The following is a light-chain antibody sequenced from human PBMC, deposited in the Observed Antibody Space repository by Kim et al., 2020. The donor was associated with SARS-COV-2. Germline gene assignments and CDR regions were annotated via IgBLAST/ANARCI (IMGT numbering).Light chain of an antibody. CDR1: QSVSTSY. J-gene: IGKJ2*01. CDR2: GAS. CDR3: QQYESSPPMYT. V-gene: IGKV3-20*01. Sequence: PGQRGTLSCRASQSVSTSYFAWYQQKPGQAPRLLMYGASNRATGVPDRFRGSGSATESTLTITRLEPDDSAVYYCQQYESSPPMYTFGQGTKLEI.